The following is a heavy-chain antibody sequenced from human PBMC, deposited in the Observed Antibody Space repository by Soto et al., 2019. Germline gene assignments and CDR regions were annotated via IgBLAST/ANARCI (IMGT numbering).Heavy chain of an antibody. CDR1: GGTFSSYA. J-gene: IGHJ4*02. CDR3: ARYDYGDYIIDY. Sequence: QVQLVQSGAEVKKPGSSVKVSCKASGGTFSSYAISWLRQAPGQGLEWMGGIIPIFGTANYAQKFQGRVTIAADESTSTAYMELSSLRSEDTDVYYCARYDYGDYIIDYCGQGTLVTVSS. D-gene: IGHD4-17*01. CDR2: IIPIFGTA. V-gene: IGHV1-69*01.